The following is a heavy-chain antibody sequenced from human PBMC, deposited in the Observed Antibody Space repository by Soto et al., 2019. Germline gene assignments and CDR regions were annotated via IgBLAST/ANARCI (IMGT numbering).Heavy chain of an antibody. J-gene: IGHJ4*02. CDR2: INSDGSST. CDR3: ARVAREVVPAAIDY. CDR1: GFTFSSYW. Sequence: EVQLVESGGGLVQPGGSLRLSCAASGFTFSSYWIHWVRQAPGKGLVWVSRINSDGSSTTYADSVKGRFTISRDNTKTTQYLQMTSLRAEETAVYYCARVAREVVPAAIDYWGQGTLVTVSS. V-gene: IGHV3-74*01. D-gene: IGHD2-2*01.